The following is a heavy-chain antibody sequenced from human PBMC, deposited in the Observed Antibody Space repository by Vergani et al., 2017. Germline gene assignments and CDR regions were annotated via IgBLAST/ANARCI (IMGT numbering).Heavy chain of an antibody. CDR3: ARDGVVRLLSGTWENALDY. J-gene: IGHJ4*02. Sequence: EVQLVESGGGLVQPGGSLRLSCAASGFTFSSYWMSWVRQAPGKGLEWVANIKQDGSEKYYVDSVKGRFTISRDNAKNSLYLQMNSLRAEDTAVYYCARDGVVRLLSGTWENALDYWGQGTLVTVSS. V-gene: IGHV3-7*01. CDR2: IKQDGSEK. D-gene: IGHD2-2*01. CDR1: GFTFSSYW.